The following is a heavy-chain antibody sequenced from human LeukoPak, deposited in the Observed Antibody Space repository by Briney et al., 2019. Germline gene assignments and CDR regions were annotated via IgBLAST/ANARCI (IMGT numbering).Heavy chain of an antibody. CDR3: ASVPSLRYFDWLSDDY. V-gene: IGHV3-48*04. CDR2: ISSSSSTI. J-gene: IGHJ4*02. D-gene: IGHD3-9*01. CDR1: GFTFSSYS. Sequence: PGGSLRLSCAASGFTFSSYSMNWVRQAPGKGLERVSYISSSSSTIYYADSVKGRFTISRDNAKNSLYLQMNSLRAEDTAVYYCASVPSLRYFDWLSDDYWGQGTLVTVSS.